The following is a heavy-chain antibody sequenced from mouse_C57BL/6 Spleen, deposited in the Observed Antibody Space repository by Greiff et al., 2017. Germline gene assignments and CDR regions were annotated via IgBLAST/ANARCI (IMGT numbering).Heavy chain of an antibody. D-gene: IGHD3-2*02. CDR2: ISDGGSYT. V-gene: IGHV5-4*01. CDR3: ARGGAQACFAY. Sequence: DVHLVESGGGLVKPGGSLKLSCAASGFTFSSYAMSWVRQTPEKRLEWVATISDGGSYTYYPDNVKGRFTISRDNAKNNLYLQMSHLKSEDTAMYYCARGGAQACFAYWGQGTLVTVSA. CDR1: GFTFSSYA. J-gene: IGHJ3*01.